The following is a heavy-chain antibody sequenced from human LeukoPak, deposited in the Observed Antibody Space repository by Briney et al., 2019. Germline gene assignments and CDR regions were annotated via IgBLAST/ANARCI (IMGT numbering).Heavy chain of an antibody. CDR2: ISSSSTTI. J-gene: IGHJ6*03. CDR3: ARYPGGYCSGGSCYSGYYYYYMDV. D-gene: IGHD2-15*01. Sequence: GGSLRLSCAASGFTFSSYSMIWVRQAPGKGLEWVSYISSSSTTIYYADSVKGRFTISRDNAKNSLYLQMNSLRAEDTAVYYCARYPGGYCSGGSCYSGYYYYYMDVWGKGTTVTISS. V-gene: IGHV3-48*01. CDR1: GFTFSSYS.